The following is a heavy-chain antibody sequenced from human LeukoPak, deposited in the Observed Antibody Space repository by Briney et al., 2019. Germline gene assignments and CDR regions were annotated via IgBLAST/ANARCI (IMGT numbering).Heavy chain of an antibody. CDR2: ISGSGGST. Sequence: GGSLRLSCAASGFTFSSYAMSWVRQAPGKGLEWVSAISGSGGSTYYADSVKGRFTISRDNSKNTLYLQMNSLRAEDTAVYYCAKDPHSPLGPEYYFDYWGQGTLVTVSS. J-gene: IGHJ4*02. D-gene: IGHD1-26*01. CDR1: GFTFSSYA. V-gene: IGHV3-23*01. CDR3: AKDPHSPLGPEYYFDY.